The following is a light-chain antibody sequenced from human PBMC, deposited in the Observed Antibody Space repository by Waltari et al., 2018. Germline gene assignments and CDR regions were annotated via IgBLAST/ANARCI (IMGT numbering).Light chain of an antibody. V-gene: IGKV1-5*01. CDR2: DAS. CDR3: QEYDTYWT. Sequence: ITCRASQSISSWLAWYQQKPGKAPNLLIYDASTLESGVPSRFSGSGSGTEFTLTISSLQPDDFATYYCQEYDTYWTFGQGTKVEIK. J-gene: IGKJ1*01. CDR1: QSISSW.